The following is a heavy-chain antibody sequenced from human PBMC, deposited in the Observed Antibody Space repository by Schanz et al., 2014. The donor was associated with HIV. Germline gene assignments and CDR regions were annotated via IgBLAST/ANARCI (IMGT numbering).Heavy chain of an antibody. D-gene: IGHD1-1*01. CDR2: INRNSKST. CDR3: ARFANWAFDI. CDR1: GFTFGDYA. Sequence: DVQLVESGGGLVQPGGSLRLSCTGFGFTFGDYAMNWVRQGPGKGLEWVSYINRNSKSTYYAATVKGRFTVSRDNAHSKVFLQLSGLTVEDTAVYYCARFANWAFDIWGQGTTVTVSS. J-gene: IGHJ3*02. V-gene: IGHV3-48*01.